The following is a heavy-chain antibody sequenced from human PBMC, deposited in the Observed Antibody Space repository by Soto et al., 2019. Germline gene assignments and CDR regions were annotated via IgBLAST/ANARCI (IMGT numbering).Heavy chain of an antibody. Sequence: EVQLVESGGGLVQPGGSLRVSCAASGFTFSTYSMNWVRQAPGKGLEWVSYMSSRSLTIYYTDSVKGRFTISRDHAKNSLYLQMNSLRDEDTAVYYCARGGSSSDNGMDVWGQGTTVTVSS. D-gene: IGHD6-6*01. J-gene: IGHJ6*02. CDR2: MSSRSLTI. CDR3: ARGGSSSDNGMDV. CDR1: GFTFSTYS. V-gene: IGHV3-48*02.